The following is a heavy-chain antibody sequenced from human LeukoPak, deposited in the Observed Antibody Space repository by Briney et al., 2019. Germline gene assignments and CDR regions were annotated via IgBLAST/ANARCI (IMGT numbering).Heavy chain of an antibody. D-gene: IGHD6-13*01. CDR2: IYYSGST. J-gene: IGHJ4*02. Sequence: SETLSLTCTVSRGSISSYYWSWIRQPPGQGLKWIGYIYYSGSTNYNPSLKSRVAISVDTSKNQFSLNLSSVTAADTAVYYCAREGVSAATFDSWGQGTLVTVSS. CDR1: RGSISSYY. CDR3: AREGVSAATFDS. V-gene: IGHV4-59*01.